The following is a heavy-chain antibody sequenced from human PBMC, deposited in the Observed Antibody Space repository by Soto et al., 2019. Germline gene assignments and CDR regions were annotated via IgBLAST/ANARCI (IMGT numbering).Heavy chain of an antibody. D-gene: IGHD5-12*01. V-gene: IGHV3-53*01. Sequence: EVQVVESGGGLIQPGGSLRLSCAVSGFTVTINYMSWVRQAPGKGLEWVSVIYTGGITFYADSVKGRFTISRDTSRNTLYLQMNSLRGEDTAVYYCHGYGHWGQGTLVTVSS. J-gene: IGHJ4*02. CDR1: GFTVTINY. CDR2: IYTGGIT. CDR3: HGYGH.